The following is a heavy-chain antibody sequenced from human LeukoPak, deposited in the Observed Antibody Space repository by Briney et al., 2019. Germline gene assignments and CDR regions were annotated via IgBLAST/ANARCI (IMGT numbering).Heavy chain of an antibody. CDR1: GFTFSSYG. D-gene: IGHD2-8*01. CDR2: IWYDGSNK. Sequence: GRSLRLSCAASGFTFSSYGMHWVRQAPGKGLEGVSDIWYDGSNKYYADSVKGRFTISRDNSKNTLYLQMNSLRAEHTAVYYCAKDIVPMVYAIFYYYYMDLWGKGPTVTVFS. J-gene: IGHJ6*03. V-gene: IGHV3-33*06. CDR3: AKDIVPMVYAIFYYYYMDL.